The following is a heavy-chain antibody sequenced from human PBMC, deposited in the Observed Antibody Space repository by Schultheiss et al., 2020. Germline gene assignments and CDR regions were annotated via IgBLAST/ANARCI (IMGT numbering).Heavy chain of an antibody. CDR3: ARGPHYYDSSGRLDY. V-gene: IGHV3-21*05. D-gene: IGHD3-22*01. CDR1: GVTFSSYG. J-gene: IGHJ4*02. Sequence: WGSMRLPCAASGVTFSSYGMHWVRQAPGKGLEWVSYISSSSSYIYYADSVKGRFTISRDNAKNSLYLQMNSLRAEDTAVYYCARGPHYYDSSGRLDYWGKGTLVTVAS. CDR2: ISSSSSYI.